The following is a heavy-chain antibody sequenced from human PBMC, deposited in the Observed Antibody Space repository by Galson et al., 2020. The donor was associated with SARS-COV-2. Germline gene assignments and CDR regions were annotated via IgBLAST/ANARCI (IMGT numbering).Heavy chain of an antibody. J-gene: IGHJ4*02. CDR2: VNHSGST. D-gene: IGHD2-8*02. V-gene: IGHV4-34*01. CDR1: GGSFSGYF. CDR3: ARGLGGTGGFNGWDY. Sequence: SETLSLTCAVYGGSFSGYFWSWIRQPPGKGLEWIGEVNHSGSTNYNPSLKSRVTISVDTSKNQFSLKLSSVTAADTAVYYCARGLGGTGGFNGWDYCGQGTLVTVSS.